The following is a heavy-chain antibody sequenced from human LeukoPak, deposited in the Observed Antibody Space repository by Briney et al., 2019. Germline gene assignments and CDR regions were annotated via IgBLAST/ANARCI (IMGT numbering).Heavy chain of an antibody. D-gene: IGHD4-17*01. Sequence: ETLSLTCAVYGGSFSGYYWSWIRQPPGKGLEWIGEINHSGSTNYNPSLKSRVTISVDTSKNQFSLKLSSVTAADTAVYYCARTTVTTIYYWGQGTLVTVSS. CDR3: ARTTVTTIYY. CDR1: GGSFSGYY. J-gene: IGHJ4*02. CDR2: INHSGST. V-gene: IGHV4-34*01.